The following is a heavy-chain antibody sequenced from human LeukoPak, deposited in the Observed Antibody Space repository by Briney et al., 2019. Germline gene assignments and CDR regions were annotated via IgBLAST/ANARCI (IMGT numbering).Heavy chain of an antibody. J-gene: IGHJ4*02. D-gene: IGHD3-16*02. CDR1: GGSFSGFY. CDR2: INHSGST. V-gene: IGHV4-34*01. Sequence: SETLSLTCAVYGGSFSGFYWNWIRQPPGMGLEWIGEINHSGSTDCNPSLKSRVTISVDTSKNQFSLKLSSVTAADTAVYYCARRSRLHLGELSLWGQGTLVTVSS. CDR3: ARRSRLHLGELSL.